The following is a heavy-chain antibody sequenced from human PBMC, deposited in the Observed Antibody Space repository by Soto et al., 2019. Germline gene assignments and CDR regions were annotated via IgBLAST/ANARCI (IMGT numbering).Heavy chain of an antibody. D-gene: IGHD3-3*01. V-gene: IGHV4-39*01. CDR1: GGSISSSSYY. CDR2: IYYSGST. J-gene: IGHJ4*02. Sequence: SETLSLTCTVSGGSISSSSYYWGWIRQPPGKGLEWIGSIYYSGSTYYNPSLKSRVTISVDTSKNQFSLKLSSVTAADTAVYYCARRGYGRYYDFWSGLPFDYWGQGTLVTVSS. CDR3: ARRGYGRYYDFWSGLPFDY.